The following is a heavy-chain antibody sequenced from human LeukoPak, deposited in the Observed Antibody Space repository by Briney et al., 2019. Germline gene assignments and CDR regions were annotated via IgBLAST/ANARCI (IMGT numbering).Heavy chain of an antibody. D-gene: IGHD5-12*01. CDR3: AKSGYDFSYYFDY. Sequence: GGSLRLSCAATGLSVSSNFMSWVRQAPGKGLEWVSVIYGGGSTYYADSVKGRFTISRDTPKNTLYLQMNSLRVEDTAVYYCAKSGYDFSYYFDYWGQGTLVTVSS. CDR2: IYGGGST. CDR1: GLSVSSNF. J-gene: IGHJ4*02. V-gene: IGHV3-53*01.